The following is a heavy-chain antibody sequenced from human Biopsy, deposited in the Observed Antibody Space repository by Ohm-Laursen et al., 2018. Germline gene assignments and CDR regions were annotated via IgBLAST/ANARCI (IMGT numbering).Heavy chain of an antibody. CDR3: AKEWALSYYYDISPTDY. CDR1: GISFSNYA. D-gene: IGHD3-22*01. J-gene: IGHJ4*02. Sequence: SLRLSCAASGISFSNYAMSWVRQAPGKGLEWVAGISERGAATYYADSVRGRFTVSRDNSKNTLYLQMSSLRAEDTALYYCAKEWALSYYYDISPTDYWGQGTLVTVSS. V-gene: IGHV3-23*01. CDR2: ISERGAAT.